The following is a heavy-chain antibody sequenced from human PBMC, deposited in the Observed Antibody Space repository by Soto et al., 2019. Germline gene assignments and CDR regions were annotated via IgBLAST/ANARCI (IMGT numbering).Heavy chain of an antibody. Sequence: QVQLVQSGAEVMKPGSSVKVCCEASGGTFSSYAISWVRQAPGQGLEWMGRIIPIFGTANYAQKFQGRVTITADESTSTAYMELSSLRSEDTAVYYCARRLATVTRGYYYYYGMDVWGQGTTVTVSS. CDR2: IIPIFGTA. D-gene: IGHD4-4*01. CDR3: ARRLATVTRGYYYYYGMDV. CDR1: GGTFSSYA. V-gene: IGHV1-69*18. J-gene: IGHJ6*02.